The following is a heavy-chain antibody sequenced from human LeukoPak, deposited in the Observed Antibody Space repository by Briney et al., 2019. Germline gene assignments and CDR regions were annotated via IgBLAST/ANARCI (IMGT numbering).Heavy chain of an antibody. J-gene: IGHJ4*02. CDR3: ALFYDSSGYYYEW. D-gene: IGHD3-22*01. CDR2: TYYSGSI. Sequence: PSETLSLTCAVSGYSISSSNWWGWIRQPPGKGQEWIGYTYYSGSIYYNPSLKSRVTMSVDTSKNQFSLKLSSVTAVDTAVYYCALFYDSSGYYYEWWGQGTLVTVSP. V-gene: IGHV4-28*05. CDR1: GYSISSSNW.